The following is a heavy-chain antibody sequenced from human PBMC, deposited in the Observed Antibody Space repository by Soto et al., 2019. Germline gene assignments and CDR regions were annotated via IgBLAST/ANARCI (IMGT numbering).Heavy chain of an antibody. CDR3: ARPDEGGYSSNHHYYYALDV. CDR1: GGTFRSYS. Sequence: SVKVSCKASGGTFRSYSISWVRQAPGQGLEWMGGIIPIFDITNYAQKFQGRVTITADESTSTAYMELSSLGSDDTAVYYCARPDEGGYSSNHHYYYALDVWGQGTTVTVYS. CDR2: IIPIFDIT. D-gene: IGHD3-22*01. V-gene: IGHV1-69*13. J-gene: IGHJ6*02.